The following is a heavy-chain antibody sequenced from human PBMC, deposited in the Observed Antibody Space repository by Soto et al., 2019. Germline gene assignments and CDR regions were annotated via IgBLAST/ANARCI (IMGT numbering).Heavy chain of an antibody. V-gene: IGHV1-69*02. D-gene: IGHD2-15*01. Sequence: QVQLVHSGAEVKKPGSSVKVSCKASGGTFSSYTISWVRQAPGQGLEWMGRIIPILGIANYAQKFQGRVTITADKATSTAYMELSSLRSEDTAVYYCASAPIVVVVAATRGFDYWGQGTLVTVSS. J-gene: IGHJ4*02. CDR1: GGTFSSYT. CDR3: ASAPIVVVVAATRGFDY. CDR2: IIPILGIA.